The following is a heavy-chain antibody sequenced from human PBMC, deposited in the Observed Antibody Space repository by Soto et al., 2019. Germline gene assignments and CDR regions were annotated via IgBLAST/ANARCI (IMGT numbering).Heavy chain of an antibody. V-gene: IGHV1-69*13. Sequence: ASVKVSCKASGGTFSSYAISWVRQAPGQGLEWMGGIIPIFGTANYAQKFQGRVTITADESTSTAYMELSSLRSEDTAVYYCARVMDWSYDILTGYEEAPGNDAFDIWGQGTMVTVSS. J-gene: IGHJ3*02. CDR2: IIPIFGTA. D-gene: IGHD3-9*01. CDR1: GGTFSSYA. CDR3: ARVMDWSYDILTGYEEAPGNDAFDI.